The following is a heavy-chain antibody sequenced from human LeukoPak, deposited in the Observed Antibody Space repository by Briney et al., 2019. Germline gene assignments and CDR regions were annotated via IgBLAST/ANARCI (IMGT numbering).Heavy chain of an antibody. D-gene: IGHD3-9*01. CDR3: AKDYYDILTGYYDY. V-gene: IGHV3-9*03. Sequence: GGSLRLSCEASGFTFNNFGMHWVRQAPGRGLEWVSGISWNSGTVGYADSVEGRFTISRDNAKNSLYLQMNSLRAEDMALYYCAKDYYDILTGYYDYWGQGTLVTVSS. CDR2: ISWNSGTV. J-gene: IGHJ4*02. CDR1: GFTFNNFG.